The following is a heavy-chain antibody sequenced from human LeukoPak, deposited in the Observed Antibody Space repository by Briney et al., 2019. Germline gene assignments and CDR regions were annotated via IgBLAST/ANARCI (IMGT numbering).Heavy chain of an antibody. CDR3: ARDRSERAFDI. V-gene: IGHV3-7*03. CDR1: GFTFSSYW. CDR2: IKQDGSEK. D-gene: IGHD3-3*01. Sequence: GGSLRLPCAASGFTFSSYWMSWVRQAPGKGLEWVANIKQDGSEKYYVDSVKGRFTISRDNAKNSLYLQMNSLRAEDTAVYYCARDRSERAFDIWGQGTMVTVSS. J-gene: IGHJ3*02.